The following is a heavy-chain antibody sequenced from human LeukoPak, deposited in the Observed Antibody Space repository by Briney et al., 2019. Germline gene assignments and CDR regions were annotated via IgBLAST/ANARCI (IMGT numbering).Heavy chain of an antibody. CDR3: AKDRSPWLYLSRFDY. D-gene: IGHD2-2*02. J-gene: IGHJ4*02. CDR1: GFTFSSYA. V-gene: IGHV3-23*01. CDR2: ISGSGGST. Sequence: GGSLTLSCAASGFTFSSYAMSWVRQAPGKGLEWVSSISGSGGSTYYAASAKGRFTISRDHSKNTMSLQMNRLRAEERAVYYCAKDRSPWLYLSRFDYWGQGTLVNVSS.